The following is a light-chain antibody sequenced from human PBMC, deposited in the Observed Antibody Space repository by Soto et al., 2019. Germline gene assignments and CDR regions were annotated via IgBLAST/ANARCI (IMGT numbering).Light chain of an antibody. Sequence: EIVLTQSPGTLSLSPGERATLSCRASQSINTYLAWYQQRSGQAPRLLIYDASNRATGIPARFSGSGSGTDFTLTISSLEPEDSAIYYCQQREDWPLTFGGGTREEIK. CDR3: QQREDWPLT. CDR1: QSINTY. CDR2: DAS. J-gene: IGKJ4*01. V-gene: IGKV3-11*01.